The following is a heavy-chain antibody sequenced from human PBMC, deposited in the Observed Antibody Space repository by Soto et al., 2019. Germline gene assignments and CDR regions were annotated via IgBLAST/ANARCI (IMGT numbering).Heavy chain of an antibody. CDR3: AHNNYYGSGSVY. Sequence: QITLKESGPTLVKPTQTLTLTCAFSGFSLNTRGVGVGWIRQPPGEALEWLALIYWDNDKRYSPSLKSRLTNTQDTPKNHVVLMMTDMDPVDTATYYCAHNNYYGSGSVYWGQGTLVTVSS. V-gene: IGHV2-5*02. CDR1: GFSLNTRGVG. CDR2: IYWDNDK. J-gene: IGHJ4*02. D-gene: IGHD3-10*01.